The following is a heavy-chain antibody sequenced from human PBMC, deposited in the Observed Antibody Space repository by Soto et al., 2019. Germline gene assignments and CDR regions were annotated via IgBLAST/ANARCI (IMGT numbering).Heavy chain of an antibody. J-gene: IGHJ6*02. CDR3: ARERPGYYNTCYYYSGMDV. V-gene: IGHV1-18*01. D-gene: IGHD3-9*01. CDR2: ISAYNGNT. CDR1: GYTFTSYG. Sequence: ASVKVSCKASGYTFTSYGISWVRQAPGQGLEWMGWISAYNGNTNYAQKLQGRVTMTTDTSTSTAYMELRSLRSDDTAVYYCARERPGYYNTCYYYSGMDVRGQGTTVTVAS.